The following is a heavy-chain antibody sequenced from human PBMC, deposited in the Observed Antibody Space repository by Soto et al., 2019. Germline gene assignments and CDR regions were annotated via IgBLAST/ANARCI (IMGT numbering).Heavy chain of an antibody. J-gene: IGHJ5*02. V-gene: IGHV1-18*01. Sequence: ASVKVSCKASGYTFTSYGISWVRQAPGQGLEWMGWISAYNGNTNYAQKLQGRVTMTTDTSTSTAYMELRSLRSDDTAVYYCARDSISDYGDYVWFDPWAQGTLVTVSS. CDR1: GYTFTSYG. CDR2: ISAYNGNT. D-gene: IGHD4-17*01. CDR3: ARDSISDYGDYVWFDP.